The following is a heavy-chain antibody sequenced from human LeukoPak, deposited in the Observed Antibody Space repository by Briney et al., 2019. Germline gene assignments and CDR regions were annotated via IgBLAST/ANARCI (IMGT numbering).Heavy chain of an antibody. CDR2: MNPNSGDT. CDR1: GYTFTSYN. D-gene: IGHD5-24*01. CDR3: AREGIYNDVAY. V-gene: IGHV1-8*03. J-gene: IGHJ4*02. Sequence: ASVKVSCKASGYTFTSYNINWVRQAPGQGLDWMGWMNPNSGDTGYAQKFQGRVTITRDTSIGTVYMELSSLRSEDTAVYYCAREGIYNDVAYWGQGTLVTVSS.